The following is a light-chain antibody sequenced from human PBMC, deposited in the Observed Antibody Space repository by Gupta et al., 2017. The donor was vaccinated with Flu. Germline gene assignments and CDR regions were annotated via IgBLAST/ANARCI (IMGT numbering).Light chain of an antibody. CDR3: QVWDRSSDHWV. CDR1: NIGSKG. J-gene: IGLJ3*02. CDR2: DDS. Sequence: SYVLTQPPSGSVAQGQTARITCGGNNIGSKGVHWYQHNPAQAPVLLVYDDSDRPSGIPERFSGSNSGNTATLTITRVEAGDEADYYCQVWDRSSDHWVFGGGTKLTVL. V-gene: IGLV3-21*02.